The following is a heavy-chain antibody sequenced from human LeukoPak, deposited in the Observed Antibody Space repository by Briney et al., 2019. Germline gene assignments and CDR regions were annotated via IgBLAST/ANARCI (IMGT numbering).Heavy chain of an antibody. Sequence: GGSLRLSCAASGFTFSSYEMNWVRQAPGKGLEWVSYISSSGSTIYYADSVKGRFTISRDNAKNSLYLQMNSLRAGDTAVYYCARDCSSTSCYPYWGQGTLVTVSS. J-gene: IGHJ4*02. D-gene: IGHD2-2*01. CDR2: ISSSGSTI. CDR1: GFTFSSYE. V-gene: IGHV3-48*03. CDR3: ARDCSSTSCYPY.